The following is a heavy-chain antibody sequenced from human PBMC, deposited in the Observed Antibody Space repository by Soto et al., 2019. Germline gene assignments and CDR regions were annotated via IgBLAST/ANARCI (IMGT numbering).Heavy chain of an antibody. J-gene: IGHJ4*02. Sequence: QVQLGQSGAEVKKPGAPVKVSCKASGYNLMTYGITWVRQAPGQGLEWVAWISAYNGTRYSAQNFQGRVTMTTDAHTSTAYMELRSLRSDDTAIYFCARGTYKDFWGQGTLVTVSS. CDR1: GYNLMTYG. CDR2: ISAYNGTR. CDR3: ARGTYKDF. D-gene: IGHD1-1*01. V-gene: IGHV1-18*01.